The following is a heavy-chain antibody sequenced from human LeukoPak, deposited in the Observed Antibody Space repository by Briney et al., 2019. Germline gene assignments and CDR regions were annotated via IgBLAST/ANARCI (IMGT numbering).Heavy chain of an antibody. Sequence: PSETLSLTCTVSGCSVSSGTYYWSWIRQPPGKGLEWIGYIYYTGSTNYNPSLKSRLTISVDTSKNQFSLKLSSVTAADTAVYYCARRGGSGRSFDYWGQGTLVTVSS. CDR1: GCSVSSGTYY. D-gene: IGHD3-10*01. CDR2: IYYTGST. CDR3: ARRGGSGRSFDY. J-gene: IGHJ4*02. V-gene: IGHV4-61*01.